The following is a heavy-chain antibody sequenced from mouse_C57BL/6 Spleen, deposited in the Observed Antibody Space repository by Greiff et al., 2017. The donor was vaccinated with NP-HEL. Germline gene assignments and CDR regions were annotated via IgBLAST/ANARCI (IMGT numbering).Heavy chain of an antibody. J-gene: IGHJ3*01. CDR3: ARAYYDYDAFAY. Sequence: EVKLMESGGGLVKPGGSLKLSCAASGFTFSSYAMSWVRQTPEKRLEWVATISDGGSYTYYPDNVKGRFTISRDNAKNNLYLQMSHLKSEDTAMYYCARAYYDYDAFAYWGQGTLVTVSA. D-gene: IGHD2-4*01. CDR1: GFTFSSYA. CDR2: ISDGGSYT. V-gene: IGHV5-4*03.